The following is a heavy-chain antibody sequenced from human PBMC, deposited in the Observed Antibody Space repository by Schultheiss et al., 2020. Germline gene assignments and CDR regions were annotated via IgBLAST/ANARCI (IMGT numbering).Heavy chain of an antibody. J-gene: IGHJ4*02. CDR2: INPNSGGT. Sequence: ASVTVSCKASGYTFTTYGISWVRQAPGQGLEWMGWINPNSGGTNYAQKFQGRVTMTTDTSTSTAYMELRSLRSDDTAVYYCARGADNWNDGTFDYWGKGTLVTGS. D-gene: IGHD1-20*01. V-gene: IGHV1-18*01. CDR3: ARGADNWNDGTFDY. CDR1: GYTFTTYG.